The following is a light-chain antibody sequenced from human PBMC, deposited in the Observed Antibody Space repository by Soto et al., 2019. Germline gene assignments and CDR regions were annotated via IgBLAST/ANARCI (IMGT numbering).Light chain of an antibody. Sequence: DVVMTQTPLSLSVAPGQPASISCKSSQSLLHITGETFLFWYLQKPGQSPQLLIYEVSTRVSGVPDRVSCSGSGTDFTLEISRVETDDVGIYYCRQSTQLPPTFGQGTRL. V-gene: IGKV2D-29*02. CDR2: EVS. CDR1: QSLLHITGETF. J-gene: IGKJ5*01. CDR3: RQSTQLPPT.